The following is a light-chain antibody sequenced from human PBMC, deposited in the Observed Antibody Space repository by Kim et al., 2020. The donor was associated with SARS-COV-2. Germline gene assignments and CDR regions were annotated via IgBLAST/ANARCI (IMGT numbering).Light chain of an antibody. V-gene: IGLV3-21*04. CDR1: NIGSKS. CDR3: QVWDSSSDHRV. CDR2: YDK. Sequence: APGKTASLTCGGNNIGSKSVHWYQQKPGQAPVLVIHYDKDRPSGIPERFSGSNSGNTAPLTISRVETEDEADYYCQVWDSSSDHRVFGGGTKLTVL. J-gene: IGLJ3*02.